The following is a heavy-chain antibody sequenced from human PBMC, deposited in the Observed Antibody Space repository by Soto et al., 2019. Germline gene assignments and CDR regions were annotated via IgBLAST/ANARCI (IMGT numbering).Heavy chain of an antibody. D-gene: IGHD4-17*01. V-gene: IGHV1-18*01. J-gene: IGHJ4*02. Sequence: ASVKVSCKASGYTFTSYGISWVRQAPGQGLEWMGWISAYNGNTNYAQKLQGRVTMTTDTSTSTAYMELRSLRSDDTAVYYCARDFGPEDYGDYGYFIWGQGTLVTVSS. CDR3: ARDFGPEDYGDYGYFI. CDR2: ISAYNGNT. CDR1: GYTFTSYG.